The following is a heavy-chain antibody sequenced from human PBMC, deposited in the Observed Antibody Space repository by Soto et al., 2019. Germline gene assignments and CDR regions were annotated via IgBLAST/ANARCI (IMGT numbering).Heavy chain of an antibody. CDR2: ISSDGSSK. J-gene: IGHJ3*02. CDR3: AKATATGGGAFDI. V-gene: IGHV3-30*18. Sequence: GGSLRLSCAASGFTFTIFGMHWVRQAPGKGLEWVAVISSDGSSKFYADSVKGRFTISSDNSQNTVYLQMNSLTAGDTALYYCAKATATGGGAFDICGQGTMVTVS. CDR1: GFTFTIFG. D-gene: IGHD2-8*02.